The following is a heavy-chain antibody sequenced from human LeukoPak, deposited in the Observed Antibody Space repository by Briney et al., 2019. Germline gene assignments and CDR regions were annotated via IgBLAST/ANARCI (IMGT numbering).Heavy chain of an antibody. Sequence: GGSLRLSCAASGFTFSSYSMNWVRQAPGKGLEWVSYISSSSSTIYYADSVKGRFTISRDNAKNSLYLQMNNLRAEDTAVYYCARDRRYFDTGGLGGPDYWGQGTLVTVSS. V-gene: IGHV3-48*04. CDR3: ARDRRYFDTGGLGGPDY. CDR1: GFTFSSYS. CDR2: ISSSSSTI. J-gene: IGHJ4*02. D-gene: IGHD2-8*02.